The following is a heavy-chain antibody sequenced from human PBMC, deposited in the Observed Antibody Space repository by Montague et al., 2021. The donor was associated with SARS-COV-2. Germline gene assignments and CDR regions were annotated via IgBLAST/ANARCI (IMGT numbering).Heavy chain of an antibody. CDR2: IYTSGST. V-gene: IGHV4-4*07. CDR3: ARVGGITIFGVAQQYYYMDV. Sequence: SETLSLTCTVSGGSISSYYWSWIRQPAGKGLEWIGRIYTSGSTNYNPSLKSRVTMSVDTSKNQFSLKLSSVTAADTAVYYCARVGGITIFGVAQQYYYMDVWGKGTTVTVSS. J-gene: IGHJ6*03. D-gene: IGHD3-3*01. CDR1: GGSISSYY.